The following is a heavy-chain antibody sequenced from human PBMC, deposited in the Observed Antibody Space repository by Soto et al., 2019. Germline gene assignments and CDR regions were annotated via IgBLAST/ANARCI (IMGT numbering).Heavy chain of an antibody. J-gene: IGHJ4*02. CDR2: INSDGSST. V-gene: IGHV3-74*01. D-gene: IGHD3-16*01. CDR1: GLTFSSYW. CDR3: ARDWDMITFGFPPAFDY. Sequence: GGSLRLSCAASGLTFSSYWMHWVRQAPGKGLVWVSRINSDGSSTSYADSVKGRFTISRDNAKNTLYLQMNSLRAEDTAVYYCARDWDMITFGFPPAFDYWGQGTLVTVSS.